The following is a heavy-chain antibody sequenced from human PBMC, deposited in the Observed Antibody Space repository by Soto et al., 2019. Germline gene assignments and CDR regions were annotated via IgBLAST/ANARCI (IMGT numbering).Heavy chain of an antibody. CDR1: GFTFSSYA. D-gene: IGHD3-3*01. CDR3: ARDRGGIFGVVIMEGWRSRRYFDL. J-gene: IGHJ2*01. CDR2: ISGSGGST. Sequence: EVQLLESGGGLVQPGGSLRLSCAASGFTFSSYAMSWVRRAPGKGLEWVSAISGSGGSTYYADSVKGRFTISRDNSKNTLYLQMNSLRAEDTAVYYCARDRGGIFGVVIMEGWRSRRYFDLWGRGTLVTVSS. V-gene: IGHV3-23*01.